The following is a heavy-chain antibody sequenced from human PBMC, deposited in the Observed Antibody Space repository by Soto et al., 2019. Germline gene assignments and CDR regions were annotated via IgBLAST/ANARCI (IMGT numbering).Heavy chain of an antibody. D-gene: IGHD3-22*01. J-gene: IGHJ4*02. V-gene: IGHV4-61*01. CDR1: GGSVSSGNYY. CDR2: FYYTGNI. Sequence: QVQLQESGPGLVKPSETLSLTCTVSGGSVSSGNYYWSWIRQPPGKGLEWIGYFYYTGNINYNPSLKSRVTIFIDASKNQFSLRLSSVTAADTAVYYCARSMFYSDGTNYSPFVYWGQGTLVTASS. CDR3: ARSMFYSDGTNYSPFVY.